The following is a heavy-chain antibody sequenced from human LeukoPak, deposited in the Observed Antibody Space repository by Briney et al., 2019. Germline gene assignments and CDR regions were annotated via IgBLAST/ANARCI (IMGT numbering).Heavy chain of an antibody. D-gene: IGHD3-3*01. CDR1: GFTFSSYG. Sequence: PGGSLRLSCAASGFTFSSYGMHWVRQAPGKGLEWVAVISYDGSNKYYADSVKGRFTISRDNSKNTLYLQMNSLRAEDTAVYYCAKEVNPFRDFWSGYYLTDDAFDIWGQGTMVTVSS. J-gene: IGHJ3*02. V-gene: IGHV3-30*18. CDR3: AKEVNPFRDFWSGYYLTDDAFDI. CDR2: ISYDGSNK.